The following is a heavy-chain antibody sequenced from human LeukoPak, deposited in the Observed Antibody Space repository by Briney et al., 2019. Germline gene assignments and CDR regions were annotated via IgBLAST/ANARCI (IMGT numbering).Heavy chain of an antibody. Sequence: GGSLRLSCAASGFIVSSNYMSWVRQAPGKGLECVSIIYSGGSTYYADSVKGRFTISRDNSKNTVYLQMNSLRAEDTAVYYCARGGTGFSGYYYMDVWGRGAMVTVSS. CDR3: ARGGTGFSGYYYMDV. CDR2: IYSGGST. CDR1: GFIVSSNY. J-gene: IGHJ6*03. V-gene: IGHV3-53*01. D-gene: IGHD3-10*01.